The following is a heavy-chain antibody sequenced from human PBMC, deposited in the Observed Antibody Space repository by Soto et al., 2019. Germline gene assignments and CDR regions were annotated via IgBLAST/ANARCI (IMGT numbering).Heavy chain of an antibody. Sequence: EVQLLESGGGLVQPGGSLRLSCAASGFTFSSYAMSWVRQAPGKGLEWVSAISGSGGSTYYADSVKGRFTISRDNSKNTLYLQMNSLRAEDTAVYYCAKDILSVGKRKVNHFDYWGQGTLVTVSS. D-gene: IGHD7-27*01. CDR2: ISGSGGST. V-gene: IGHV3-23*01. CDR1: GFTFSSYA. CDR3: AKDILSVGKRKVNHFDY. J-gene: IGHJ4*02.